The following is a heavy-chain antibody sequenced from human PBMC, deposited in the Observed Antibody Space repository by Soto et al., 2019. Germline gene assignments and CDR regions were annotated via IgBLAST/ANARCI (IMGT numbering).Heavy chain of an antibody. CDR2: ISGHNGNT. D-gene: IGHD1-26*01. J-gene: IGHJ4*02. CDR3: ARGHPDSGSDY. CDR1: GYTFINYG. V-gene: IGHV1-18*01. Sequence: QVQLVQSGAEVKKPGASVKVSCKASGYTFINYGLNWVRQAPGQGLEWMGWISGHNGNTNYAQKLQGRVTMTTDTSTSTAYLELRSLRSDDTAVDYCARGHPDSGSDYWGQGTLVTVSS.